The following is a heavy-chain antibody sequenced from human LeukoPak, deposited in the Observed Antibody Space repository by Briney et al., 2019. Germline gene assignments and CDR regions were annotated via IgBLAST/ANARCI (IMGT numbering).Heavy chain of an antibody. V-gene: IGHV4-34*01. Sequence: SETLSLTCAVYGGSFSGYYWSWIRQPPGKGLEWIGEINHSGSTNYNPSLKSRVTISVDTSKNQFSLKLSSVTAADTAVYYCARDAGIAVAGTYYYYGMDVWGQGTTVTVSS. CDR2: INHSGST. CDR3: ARDAGIAVAGTYYYYGMDV. J-gene: IGHJ6*02. D-gene: IGHD6-19*01. CDR1: GGSFSGYY.